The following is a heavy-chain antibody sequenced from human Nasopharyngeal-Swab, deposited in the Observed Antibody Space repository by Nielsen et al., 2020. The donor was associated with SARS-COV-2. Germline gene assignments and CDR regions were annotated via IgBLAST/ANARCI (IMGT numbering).Heavy chain of an antibody. V-gene: IGHV4-39*07. CDR2: IYYSGST. D-gene: IGHD2-2*01. CDR3: ATTSARSLWQWQITGGYFDY. CDR1: GGSISSSSYY. Sequence: SETLSLTCTVSGGSISSSSYYWGWNRQPPGKGLEWIGSIYYSGSTYYNPSLKSRVTISVDTSKNQFSLKLSSVTDADTAVYYCATTSARSLWQWQITGGYFDYWGQGTLVTVSS. J-gene: IGHJ4*02.